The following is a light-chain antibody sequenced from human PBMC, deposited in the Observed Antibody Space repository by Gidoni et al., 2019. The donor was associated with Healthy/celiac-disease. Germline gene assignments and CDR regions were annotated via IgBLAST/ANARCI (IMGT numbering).Light chain of an antibody. J-gene: IGLJ2*01. Sequence: QSALTQPASVSGSPGQPLTISCTGTSSDVGGYNYVSWYQQPPGKAPKLMIYEVSNRPSGVPDRFSGSKSGNTASLTISGLQAEDEADYYCSSYTSSSTLVFGGGTKLTVL. CDR3: SSYTSSSTLV. CDR2: EVS. V-gene: IGLV2-14*01. CDR1: SSDVGGYNY.